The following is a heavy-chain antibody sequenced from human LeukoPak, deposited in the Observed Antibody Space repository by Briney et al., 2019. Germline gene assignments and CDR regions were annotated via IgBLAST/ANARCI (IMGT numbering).Heavy chain of an antibody. Sequence: VASVKVSCKASGYTLTGYYMHWVRQAPGQGLEWMGWISAYNGNTNYAQKLQGRVTMTTDTPTSTAYMELRSLRSDDTAVYYCARWITIFGVGHKSYAFDIWGQGTMVTVSS. CDR2: ISAYNGNT. D-gene: IGHD3-3*01. V-gene: IGHV1-18*04. CDR1: GYTLTGYY. CDR3: ARWITIFGVGHKSYAFDI. J-gene: IGHJ3*02.